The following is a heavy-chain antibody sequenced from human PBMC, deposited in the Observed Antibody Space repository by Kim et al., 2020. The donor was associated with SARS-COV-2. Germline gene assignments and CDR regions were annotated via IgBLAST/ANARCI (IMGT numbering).Heavy chain of an antibody. J-gene: IGHJ4*02. CDR1: GFRFSDSG. Sequence: GGSLRLSCSASGFRFSDSGMHWVRQAPGKGLEYLSTINNNGDDTKYADSVKGRFAISRDNSKSTLYLQMSGLRAEDTAVYYCLKNLRLRDHSWGRGILVTVSS. D-gene: IGHD4-17*01. CDR3: LKNLRLRDHS. CDR2: INNNGDDT. V-gene: IGHV3-64D*06.